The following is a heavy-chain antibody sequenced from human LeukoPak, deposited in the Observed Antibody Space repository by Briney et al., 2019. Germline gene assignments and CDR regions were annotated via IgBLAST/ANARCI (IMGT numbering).Heavy chain of an antibody. D-gene: IGHD3-16*01. Sequence: SETLSLTCTVSGGSISSYYWSWIRQPPGKGLEWIGNIYYSGSAIYNPSLKSRVTISADTSKNHFSLKLNSVTTADTAVYYCTRGAGWLIDYWGQGILVTVSS. J-gene: IGHJ4*02. CDR3: TRGAGWLIDY. CDR1: GGSISSYY. V-gene: IGHV4-59*01. CDR2: IYYSGSA.